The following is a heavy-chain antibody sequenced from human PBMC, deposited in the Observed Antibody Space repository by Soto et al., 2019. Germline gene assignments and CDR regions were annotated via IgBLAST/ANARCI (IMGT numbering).Heavy chain of an antibody. J-gene: IGHJ6*02. V-gene: IGHV4-34*01. Sequence: SETLSLTCAVHGGSFSGYYWSWIRQPPGKGLEWIGEINHSGSTNYNPSLKTRVTLSIDTSRNQFSLKLSSVTPADTAVYYCARPYSGSSRGLDVWGQGTTVTVSS. CDR2: INHSGST. CDR1: GGSFSGYY. CDR3: ARPYSGSSRGLDV. D-gene: IGHD6-6*01.